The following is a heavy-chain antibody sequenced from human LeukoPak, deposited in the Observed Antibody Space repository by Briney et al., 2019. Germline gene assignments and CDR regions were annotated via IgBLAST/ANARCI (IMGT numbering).Heavy chain of an antibody. Sequence: PGRSLRLSCAASGFTFNTYGMHWVRQAPGKGLEWVAGISSDGTSKDYADSVKGRFTISRDNSKSTMYLQVNSLRAEDTAVYYCAKAAYCTSTSCHFSGYAQRPLDSWGQGTLVTVSS. V-gene: IGHV3-30*18. CDR1: GFTFNTYG. CDR3: AKAAYCTSTSCHFSGYAQRPLDS. J-gene: IGHJ4*02. CDR2: ISSDGTSK. D-gene: IGHD2-2*01.